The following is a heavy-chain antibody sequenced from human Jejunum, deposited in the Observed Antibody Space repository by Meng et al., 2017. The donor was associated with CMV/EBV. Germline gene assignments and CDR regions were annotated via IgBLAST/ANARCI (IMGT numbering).Heavy chain of an antibody. V-gene: IGHV1-2*02. CDR1: AYY. Sequence: AYYIHWVRQAPGQGLEWMGWINPNSGVTQYAQNFQGRVSMTRDTSINTVYMELSRLRSDDTAVYYCALEYCGTTTCYLRHWYFDLWGRGTLVTVSS. D-gene: IGHD2-2*01. CDR3: ALEYCGTTTCYLRHWYFDL. CDR2: INPNSGVT. J-gene: IGHJ2*01.